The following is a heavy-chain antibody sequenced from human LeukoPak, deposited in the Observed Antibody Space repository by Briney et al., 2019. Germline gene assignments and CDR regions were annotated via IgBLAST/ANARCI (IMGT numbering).Heavy chain of an antibody. CDR3: AKGGYTACFDP. Sequence: PGGSLRLSCAASGFTFSEYSMSWVRQAPGKGLEWVSNIRSNGRDTYYTDSVKGRFTISRDNPKNTLYLEMSSLRAEATAVYYCAKGGYTACFDPWGQGTLVTVSS. V-gene: IGHV3-23*01. J-gene: IGHJ5*02. D-gene: IGHD2-15*01. CDR2: IRSNGRDT. CDR1: GFTFSEYS.